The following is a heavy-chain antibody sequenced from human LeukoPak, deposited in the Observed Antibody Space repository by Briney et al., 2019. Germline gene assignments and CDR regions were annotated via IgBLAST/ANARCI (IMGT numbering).Heavy chain of an antibody. Sequence: GGSLRLSCAASGFTVSDNYMIWVRQAPGKGLEWVSVIYSGGSTYYADSVKGRFTISRDNSKNTLYLQMNSLRAEDAAVYYCARGRSSAYYFDNWGQGTLVTVSS. J-gene: IGHJ4*02. D-gene: IGHD3-22*01. CDR3: ARGRSSAYYFDN. CDR2: IYSGGST. CDR1: GFTVSDNY. V-gene: IGHV3-66*01.